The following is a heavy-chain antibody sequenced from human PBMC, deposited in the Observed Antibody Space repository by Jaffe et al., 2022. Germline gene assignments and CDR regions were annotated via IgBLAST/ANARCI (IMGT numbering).Heavy chain of an antibody. CDR2: ISGSGGST. J-gene: IGHJ4*02. D-gene: IGHD2-15*01. CDR1: GFTFSSYA. V-gene: IGHV3-23*01. Sequence: EVQLLESGGGLVQPGGSLRLSCAASGFTFSSYAMSWVRQAPGKGLEWVSAISGSGGSTYYADSVKGRFTISRDNSKNTLYLQMNSLRAEDTAVYYCAKDRNVVVVAAYLFDYWGQGTLVTVSS. CDR3: AKDRNVVVVAAYLFDY.